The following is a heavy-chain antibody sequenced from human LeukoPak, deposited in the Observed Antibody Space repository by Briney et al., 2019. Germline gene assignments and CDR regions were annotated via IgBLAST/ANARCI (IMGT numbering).Heavy chain of an antibody. CDR1: GGSISSSSYY. CDR2: IYYSGST. Sequence: PSETLSLTCTVSGGSISSSSYYWGWIRKPPGKGLEWIGSIYYSGSTYYNPSLKSRVTISVDTSKNQFSLKLSSVTAADTAVYYCARRYYDSSGSARFDYWGQGTLVTVSS. CDR3: ARRYYDSSGSARFDY. J-gene: IGHJ4*02. V-gene: IGHV4-39*01. D-gene: IGHD3-22*01.